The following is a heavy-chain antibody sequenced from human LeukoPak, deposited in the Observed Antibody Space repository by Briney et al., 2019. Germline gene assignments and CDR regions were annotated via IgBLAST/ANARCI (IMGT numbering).Heavy chain of an antibody. CDR1: GYSISSGYY. CDR3: ARASITMVRGVINPMMTLCGAIDY. D-gene: IGHD3-10*01. J-gene: IGHJ4*02. CDR2: IYDSGIT. V-gene: IGHV4-38-2*01. Sequence: SETPSLTCAVSGYSISSGYYWGWIRQPPGKGLEWIGSIYDSGITYYNPSLKSRVTISVDTSKNQFSLKLSSVTAADTAVYYCARASITMVRGVINPMMTLCGAIDYWGQGTLVTVSS.